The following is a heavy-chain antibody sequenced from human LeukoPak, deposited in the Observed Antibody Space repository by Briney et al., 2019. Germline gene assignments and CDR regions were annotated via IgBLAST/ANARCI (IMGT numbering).Heavy chain of an antibody. CDR1: GYTFTSYG. J-gene: IGHJ4*02. D-gene: IGHD3-22*01. CDR2: INTYSGDT. V-gene: IGHV1-18*01. Sequence: ASVKVSCKASGYTFTSYGISWVRQAPGQGLEWMGWINTYSGDTNYAQKFQGRVTMTTDTSTSTAYMELRSLRFDDTAAYFCARVGYDRDFDSWGQGTLVTVSS. CDR3: ARVGYDRDFDS.